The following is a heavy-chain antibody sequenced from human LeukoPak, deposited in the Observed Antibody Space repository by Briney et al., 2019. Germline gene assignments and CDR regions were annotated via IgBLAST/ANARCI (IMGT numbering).Heavy chain of an antibody. CDR1: GYRFTRYG. D-gene: IGHD3-16*02. CDR3: ARDGTARLRMGELSLVDY. J-gene: IGHJ4*02. V-gene: IGHV1-18*01. Sequence: GASVKVSYQASGYRFTRYGISWVRQAPGQGLEWMGWSSTYNGNTNYAQKLQGTVTMTTDTSTSTAYTELRSLRSDDTAVYYCARDGTARLRMGELSLVDYWGQGTLVTVSS. CDR2: SSTYNGNT.